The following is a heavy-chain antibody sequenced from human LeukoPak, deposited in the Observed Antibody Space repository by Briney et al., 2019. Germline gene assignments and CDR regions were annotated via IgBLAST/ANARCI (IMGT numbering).Heavy chain of an antibody. CDR2: IRSKANSYAT. V-gene: IGHV3-73*01. CDR1: GFTFSSYW. J-gene: IGHJ4*02. Sequence: GGSLRLSCAASGFTFSSYWMNWARQASGKGLEWVGRIRSKANSYATAYAASVKGRFTISRDDSKNTAYLQMNSLKTEDTAVYYCTRLYYYDSSGYYDDYWGQGTLVTVSS. CDR3: TRLYYYDSSGYYDDY. D-gene: IGHD3-22*01.